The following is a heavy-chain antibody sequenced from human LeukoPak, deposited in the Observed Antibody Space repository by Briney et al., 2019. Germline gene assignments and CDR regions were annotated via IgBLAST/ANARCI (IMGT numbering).Heavy chain of an antibody. V-gene: IGHV1-8*03. D-gene: IGHD3-16*01. J-gene: IGHJ6*03. Sequence: GASVKVSCKASGYTFTSYDINWVRQATGQGLEWMGWMNPNSGNTGYAQKFQGRVTITRNTSISTAYMELSSLRSEDTAVYYCATAGGAGGYYYYMDVWGKGTTVTISS. CDR3: ATAGGAGGYYYYMDV. CDR1: GYTFTSYD. CDR2: MNPNSGNT.